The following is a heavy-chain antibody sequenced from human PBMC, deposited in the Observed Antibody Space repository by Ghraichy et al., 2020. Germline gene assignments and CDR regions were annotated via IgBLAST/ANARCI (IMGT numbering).Heavy chain of an antibody. CDR2: IYHSGST. CDR3: ARPRIAAAGGRFDY. V-gene: IGHV4-34*01. D-gene: IGHD6-13*01. Sequence: SETLSLTCAVYGRSFSNYYWSWIRQSPGKGLEWIGEIYHSGSTKYNPSLKSRVTISVDTSKNQFSLKLSSVTAADTAVYYCARPRIAAAGGRFDYWGHGTLGTVSS. CDR1: GRSFSNYY. J-gene: IGHJ4*01.